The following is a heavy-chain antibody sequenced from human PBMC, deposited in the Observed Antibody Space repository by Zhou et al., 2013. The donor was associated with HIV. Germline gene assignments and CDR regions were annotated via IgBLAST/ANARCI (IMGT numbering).Heavy chain of an antibody. Sequence: QVQLVQSGAEMKKPGASVNISCKASGYAFTSYYIHWVRQAPGQGLEWMGLINPGIGSTYYAEKFQGRITVTRDTSTNTVNMQLGTLTSEDTAVYYCNRGMQQWVNDAFDIWGQGTNGHRLF. J-gene: IGHJ3*02. CDR3: NRGMQQWVNDAFDI. CDR1: GYAFTSYY. V-gene: IGHV1-46*03. CDR2: INPGIGST. D-gene: IGHD6-13*01.